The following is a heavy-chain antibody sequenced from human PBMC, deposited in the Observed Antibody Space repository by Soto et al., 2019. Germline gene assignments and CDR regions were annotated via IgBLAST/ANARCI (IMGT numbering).Heavy chain of an antibody. CDR3: VGALTYEVPYYYYGMDV. D-gene: IGHD3-16*01. CDR1: GFMFSTYL. CDR2: IKQGGNEK. V-gene: IGHV3-7*01. Sequence: RLSCEASGFMFSTYLMSWVRQAPGKGLEWVANIKQGGNEKFYVDSVKGRFTISRDNAKKSLFLQMNSLRPEDTAVYYCVGALTYEVPYYYYGMDVWGQGTTVTVSS. J-gene: IGHJ6*02.